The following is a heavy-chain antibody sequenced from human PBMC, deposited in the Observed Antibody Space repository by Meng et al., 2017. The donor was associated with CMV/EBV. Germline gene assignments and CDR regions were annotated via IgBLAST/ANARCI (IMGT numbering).Heavy chain of an antibody. J-gene: IGHJ5*02. CDR3: AAFPIAAAGTRGWFDP. CDR1: GFTFTSSA. Sequence: SVQVSCKASGFTFTSSAVQWVRQARGQRLEWIGWIVVGSGNTNYAQKFQERVTITRDMYTSTAYMELSSLRSEDTAVYYCAAFPIAAAGTRGWFDPWGQGTLVTVSS. D-gene: IGHD6-13*01. CDR2: IVVGSGNT. V-gene: IGHV1-58*01.